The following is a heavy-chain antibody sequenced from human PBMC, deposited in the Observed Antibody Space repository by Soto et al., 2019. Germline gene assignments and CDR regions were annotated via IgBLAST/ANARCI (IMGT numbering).Heavy chain of an antibody. Sequence: QVQLVQSGAEVKKPGASVKVSCKASGYTFTSYAISWVRQAPGQGLEWMGWISAYNGNTNYAQNRQGTVTMATDTPTSSADMSLRSLRSDDTAVYYCARASPPIASWGQGTLVTVSS. CDR3: ARASPPIAS. D-gene: IGHD3-3*02. CDR1: GYTFTSYA. J-gene: IGHJ5*02. CDR2: ISAYNGNT. V-gene: IGHV1-18*01.